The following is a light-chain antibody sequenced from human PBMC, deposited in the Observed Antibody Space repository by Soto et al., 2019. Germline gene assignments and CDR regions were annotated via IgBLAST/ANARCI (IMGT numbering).Light chain of an antibody. J-gene: IGKJ1*01. CDR2: GAS. CDR1: EIVTSSY. Sequence: ELVLTQSPVTLSLSPGERATLSCRASEIVTSSYLAWYQQKPGQPPRLLIYGASDRAAGIPDRFSGSGSGTDFTLTISRLEPADFAVYYCQQYHNWPAFGQGTKVEIK. CDR3: QQYHNWPA. V-gene: IGKV3-20*01.